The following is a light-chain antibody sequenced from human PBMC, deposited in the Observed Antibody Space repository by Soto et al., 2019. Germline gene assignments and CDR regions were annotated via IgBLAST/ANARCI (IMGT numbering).Light chain of an antibody. CDR2: EVS. CDR1: SGDVGSYNR. V-gene: IGLV2-18*02. Sequence: QSALTQPPSVSGSPGRPFTFSCPGTSGDVGSYNRVSWYQQPPGTAPKLMIYEVSNRPSGVPDRFSGSKSGNTASLTISGLQAEDEADYYCSSYTSSSTYVFGTGTKVTVL. J-gene: IGLJ1*01. CDR3: SSYTSSSTYV.